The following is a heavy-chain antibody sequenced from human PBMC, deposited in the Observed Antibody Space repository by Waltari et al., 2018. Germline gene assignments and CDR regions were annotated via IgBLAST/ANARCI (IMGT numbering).Heavy chain of an antibody. CDR2: VYHNGNT. D-gene: IGHD3-9*01. J-gene: IGHJ4*02. CDR1: GYSISSGYY. Sequence: QVQLQESGPGLLKPSETLYLTCNASGYSISSGYYWGWIRQSPGKGLEWIGSVYHNGNTYYKPSLKGRVTISLDTSKNKFSLELSSVTAADTAVYYCARGALTLYYFDYWGQGTLVTVSS. V-gene: IGHV4-38-2*02. CDR3: ARGALTLYYFDY.